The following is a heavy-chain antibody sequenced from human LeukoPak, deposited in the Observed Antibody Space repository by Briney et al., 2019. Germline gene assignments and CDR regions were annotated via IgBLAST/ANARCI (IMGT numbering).Heavy chain of an antibody. V-gene: IGHV4-31*03. D-gene: IGHD3-3*01. J-gene: IGHJ4*02. CDR1: GGSISSGGYY. Sequence: SETLSLTCTVSGGSISSGGYYWSWIRQHPGKGLEWIGYIYYSGSTYYNPSLKSRVTISVDTSKNQFSLKLSSVTAADTAVYYCARAVTGVVKQRYYFDYWGQETLVTVSS. CDR3: ARAVTGVVKQRYYFDY. CDR2: IYYSGST.